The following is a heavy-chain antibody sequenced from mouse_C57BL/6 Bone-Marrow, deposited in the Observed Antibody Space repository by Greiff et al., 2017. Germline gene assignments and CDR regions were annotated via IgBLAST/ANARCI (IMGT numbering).Heavy chain of an antibody. V-gene: IGHV1-52*01. CDR1: GYTFTSYW. CDR2: IDPSDSET. J-gene: IGHJ1*03. CDR3: ARGPYYYGSSDWYFDV. Sequence: QVQLQQSGAELVRPGSSVKLSCKASGYTFTSYWMHWVKQRPIQGLEWIGNIDPSDSETHYNQKFKDKATLTVDKSSSTAYMQLSSLTSEDSAVYYCARGPYYYGSSDWYFDVWGTGTTVTVSS. D-gene: IGHD1-1*01.